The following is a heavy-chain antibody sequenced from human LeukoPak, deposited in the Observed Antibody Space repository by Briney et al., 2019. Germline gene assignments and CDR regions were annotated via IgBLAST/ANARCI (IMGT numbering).Heavy chain of an antibody. D-gene: IGHD6-19*01. CDR3: ARVFSGWCFDY. CDR1: GGSISSYY. J-gene: IGHJ4*02. CDR2: IYYSGST. V-gene: IGHV4-59*08. Sequence: DPSETLSLTCTVSGGSISSYYWSWLRQPPGKGLEWIGYIYYSGSTNYNPSLKSRVTISVDTSKNQFSLKLSSVTAADTAVYYCARVFSGWCFDYRGQGTLVTVSS.